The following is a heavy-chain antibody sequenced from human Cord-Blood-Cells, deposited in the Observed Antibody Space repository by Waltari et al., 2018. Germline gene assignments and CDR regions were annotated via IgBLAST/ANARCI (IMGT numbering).Heavy chain of an antibody. Sequence: QVQLVQSGAAVKKPGASVKVSCKASGYTFTSYAMHWVRQAPGQRLEWMGWINAGNGNTKYSQKFQGRVTITRDTSASTAYMELSSLRSEDTAVYYALYSGYDYGMDVWGQGTTVTVSS. D-gene: IGHD5-12*01. V-gene: IGHV1-3*01. CDR3: LYSGYDYGMDV. J-gene: IGHJ6*02. CDR2: INAGNGNT. CDR1: GYTFTSYA.